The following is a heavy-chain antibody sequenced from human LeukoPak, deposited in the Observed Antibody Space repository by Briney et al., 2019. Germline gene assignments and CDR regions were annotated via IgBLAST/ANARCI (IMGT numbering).Heavy chain of an antibody. V-gene: IGHV3-53*04. Sequence: GGSLRLSCAASGFTLSSNYMSWVRQAPGKGLEWVSVIYSGGSTYYADSVKGRFTISRHNSKNTLYLQMNSLRAEDTAVYYCARGGEYSSSWVRYYFDYWGQGTLVTVSS. CDR2: IYSGGST. CDR1: GFTLSSNY. D-gene: IGHD6-6*01. CDR3: ARGGEYSSSWVRYYFDY. J-gene: IGHJ4*02.